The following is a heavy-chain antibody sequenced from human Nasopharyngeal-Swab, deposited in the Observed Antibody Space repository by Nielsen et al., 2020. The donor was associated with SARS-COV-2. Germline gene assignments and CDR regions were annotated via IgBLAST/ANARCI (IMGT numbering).Heavy chain of an antibody. V-gene: IGHV4-34*01. J-gene: IGHJ6*02. CDR3: ARGGLSYYYYPLDV. D-gene: IGHD2-21*01. Sequence: SETPSLTCGVYGGSVSGSSWSWIRQPPGRVLEWIGDLTHDGSTTYNASFRGRSAITSDRSSNQVSLRVNSMTAADSALYFCARGGLSYYYYPLDVWGQGTTVTVSS. CDR2: LTHDGST. CDR1: GGSVSGSS.